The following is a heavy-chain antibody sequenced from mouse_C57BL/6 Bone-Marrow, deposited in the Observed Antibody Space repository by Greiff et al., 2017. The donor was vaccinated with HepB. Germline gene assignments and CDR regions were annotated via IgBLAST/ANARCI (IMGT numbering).Heavy chain of an antibody. CDR2: IDPSDSYT. CDR3: ARFYYDPYYYAMDY. Sequence: QVQLHQPGAELVMPGASVKLSCKASGYTFTSYWMHWVKQRPGQGLEWIGEIDPSDSYTNYNQKFKGKSTLTVDKSSSTAYMQLSSLTSEDSAVYHCARFYYDPYYYAMDYWGQGTSVTVSS. CDR1: GYTFTSYW. J-gene: IGHJ4*01. V-gene: IGHV1-69*01. D-gene: IGHD2-4*01.